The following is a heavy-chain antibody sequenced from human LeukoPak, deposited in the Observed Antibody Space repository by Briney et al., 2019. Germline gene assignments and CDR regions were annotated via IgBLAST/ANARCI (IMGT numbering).Heavy chain of an antibody. Sequence: SETLSLTCAVSGGSISSGGYSWSWIRQPPGKGLEWIGYIYHSGSTYYNPSLKSRVTISVDRSKNHFSLKLSSVTAADTAVYYCARGENYYDSSGYSFFFDYWGQGTLVTVSS. V-gene: IGHV4-30-2*01. D-gene: IGHD3-22*01. CDR3: ARGENYYDSSGYSFFFDY. CDR1: GGSISSGGYS. J-gene: IGHJ4*02. CDR2: IYHSGST.